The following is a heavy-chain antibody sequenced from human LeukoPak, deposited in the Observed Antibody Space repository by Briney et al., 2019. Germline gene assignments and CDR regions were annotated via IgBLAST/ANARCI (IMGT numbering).Heavy chain of an antibody. Sequence: GRSLRLSCAASGFTFSSYWMHWVRQAPGKGLVWVSRINSDGSSTRYADSVKGRFTISRDNSKNTLYLQMNSLRAEDTAVYYCAKDRVWGSSWCYYFDYWGQGTLVTVSS. J-gene: IGHJ4*02. CDR3: AKDRVWGSSWCYYFDY. CDR1: GFTFSSYW. CDR2: INSDGSST. V-gene: IGHV3-74*01. D-gene: IGHD6-13*01.